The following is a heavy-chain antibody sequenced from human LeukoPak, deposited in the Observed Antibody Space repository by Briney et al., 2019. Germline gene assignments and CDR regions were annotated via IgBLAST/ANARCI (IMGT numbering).Heavy chain of an antibody. J-gene: IGHJ4*02. CDR1: GFTVSSNY. CDR2: IYSGGST. CDR3: GKEDSSSGDY. Sequence: GGSLRLSCAASGFTVSSNYMSWVRQAPGKGLEWVSVIYSGGSTYYADSVKGRFTISRDNSKNTLYLQMNSLRAEDTAVYFCGKEDSSSGDYWGQGTLVTVSS. V-gene: IGHV3-53*05. D-gene: IGHD6-6*01.